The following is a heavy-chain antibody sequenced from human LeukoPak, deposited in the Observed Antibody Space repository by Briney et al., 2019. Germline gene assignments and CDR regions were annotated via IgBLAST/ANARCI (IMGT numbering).Heavy chain of an antibody. Sequence: PGGSLRLSCAASGFTFSSYDMHWVRQATGKGLEWVSAIGTAGDTYYSGSVKGRFTISRENAKNSLYLQMNSLRAGDTAVYYCARANRYYYGSGDAFDIWGQGTMVTVSS. CDR1: GFTFSSYD. J-gene: IGHJ3*02. CDR2: IGTAGDT. V-gene: IGHV3-13*01. CDR3: ARANRYYYGSGDAFDI. D-gene: IGHD3-10*01.